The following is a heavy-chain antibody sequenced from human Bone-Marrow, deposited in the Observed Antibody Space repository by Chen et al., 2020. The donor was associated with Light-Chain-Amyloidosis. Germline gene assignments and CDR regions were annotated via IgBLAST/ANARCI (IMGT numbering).Heavy chain of an antibody. V-gene: IGHV5-51*01. Sequence: EVQLEQSGPEVKKPGESLKISCKGSGYTFPNYWIGWVRQMTGKGLEWMGVIYPDDSDARYSPSFEVQVTISADKSITTAYLQWRSLKASVTAMYYCARRRDGYNFDYWGQGTLVTVSS. CDR1: GYTFPNYW. CDR2: IYPDDSDA. CDR3: ARRRDGYNFDY. D-gene: IGHD5-12*01. J-gene: IGHJ4*02.